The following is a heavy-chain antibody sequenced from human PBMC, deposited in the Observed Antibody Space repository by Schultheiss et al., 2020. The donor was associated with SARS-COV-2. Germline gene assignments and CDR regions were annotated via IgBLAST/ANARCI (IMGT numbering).Heavy chain of an antibody. CDR1: GFTFSSYA. CDR2: ISGSGGST. J-gene: IGHJ6*02. V-gene: IGHV3-23*01. Sequence: GGSLRLSCAASGFTFSSYAMSWVRQAPGKGLEWVSAISGSGGSTYYADSVKGRFTISRDNSKNTLYLQMNSLRAEDTAVYYCARDLSRLWRHGMDVWGQGTTVTVSS. D-gene: IGHD3-16*01. CDR3: ARDLSRLWRHGMDV.